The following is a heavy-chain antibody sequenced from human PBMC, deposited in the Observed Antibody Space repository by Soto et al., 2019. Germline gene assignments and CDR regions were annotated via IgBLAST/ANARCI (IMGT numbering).Heavy chain of an antibody. Sequence: QITLKESGPTLVKPTQTLTLTCTFSGFSLTTFGVGVGWIRQPPGKALEWLALIYCEDAKRYSPSLKSRLNITKNTTNNQVDRTMTNMDPVDTATTYHSVPSRKWGDEWGAAFDVSGQGTMVTVSS. D-gene: IGHD7-27*01. CDR1: GFSLTTFGVG. V-gene: IGHV2-5*02. J-gene: IGHJ3*01. CDR2: IYCEDAK. CDR3: SVPSRKWGDEWGAAFDV.